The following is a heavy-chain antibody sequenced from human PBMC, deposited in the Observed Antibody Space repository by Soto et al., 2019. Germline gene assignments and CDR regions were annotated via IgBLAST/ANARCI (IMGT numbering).Heavy chain of an antibody. CDR2: NNHGGST. V-gene: IGHV4-34*01. CDR1: VGSFSGYY. J-gene: IGHJ4*02. Sequence: QVQLQQWGAGLLKPSEPLSLTCAVHVGSFSGYYWSWLRQPPGQGLEWIGENNHGGSTTYNPSRRIRVTISGDTSKNQVTLKRSTVTAADTAVYYCARDYGGNVVDYWGQGTLVSVSS. D-gene: IGHD4-17*01. CDR3: ARDYGGNVVDY.